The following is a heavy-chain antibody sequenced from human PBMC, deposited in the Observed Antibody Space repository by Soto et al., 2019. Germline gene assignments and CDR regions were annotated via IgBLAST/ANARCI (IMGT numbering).Heavy chain of an antibody. CDR1: GYTLTAHG. J-gene: IGHJ4*02. CDR2: ISTYNGHT. V-gene: IGHV1-18*04. Sequence: QVQLLQSGAEVKQPGASVKVSCKASGYTLTAHGITWVRQAPGQGPEWMGWISTYNGHTDYAQRLQDRVTMTTDTSTSTAYMELRSLRSDDTAIYYCARTCPGASCYHNYWGQGTSVTVSA. CDR3: ARTCPGASCYHNY. D-gene: IGHD2-2*01.